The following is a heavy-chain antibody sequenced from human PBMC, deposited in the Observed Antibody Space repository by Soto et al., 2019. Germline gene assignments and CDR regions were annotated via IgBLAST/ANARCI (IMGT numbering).Heavy chain of an antibody. D-gene: IGHD2-15*01. CDR3: ARDPGYCSGGSCYSDY. CDR2: ISAYNGNT. Sequence: ASVKVSFKASGYTFTSYGISWLRQAPGQGLEWMGWISAYNGNTNYAQKLQGRVTMTTDTSTSTAYMELRSLRSDDTAVYYCARDPGYCSGGSCYSDYWGQGTLVTVSS. J-gene: IGHJ4*02. CDR1: GYTFTSYG. V-gene: IGHV1-18*04.